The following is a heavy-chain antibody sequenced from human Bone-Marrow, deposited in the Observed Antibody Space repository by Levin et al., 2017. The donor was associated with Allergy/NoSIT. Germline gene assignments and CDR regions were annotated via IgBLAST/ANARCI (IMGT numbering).Heavy chain of an antibody. CDR3: ARVNPHYYDSSGYDHYGMDV. D-gene: IGHD3-22*01. V-gene: IGHV4-59*01. CDR1: GGSSSSYY. CDR2: INYSGKT. J-gene: IGHJ6*02. Sequence: SETLSLTCTVSGGSSSSYYWSWIRQPPGKGLEWIGYINYSGKTKYNPSLKNRVTISVDTSKHQVSLKLPSVIAADTAVYYCARVNPHYYDSSGYDHYGMDVWGQGTTVTVSS.